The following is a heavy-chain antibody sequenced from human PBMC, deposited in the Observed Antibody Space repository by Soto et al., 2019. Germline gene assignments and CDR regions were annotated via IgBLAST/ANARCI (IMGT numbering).Heavy chain of an antibody. Sequence: QVQLVQSGAEVKKPGSSVKVSCKASGGTFSSYAISWVRQAQGQGLEWMGGIITIFGTANYSQKFQGRATIPADQSKCTAEMELSSLRSAATAVYYCARPPGGCSGGGCPCSYSGKDVWGQANTVTVSP. J-gene: IGHJ6*01. D-gene: IGHD2-15*01. CDR1: GGTFSSYA. V-gene: IGHV1-69*12. CDR2: IITIFGTA. CDR3: ARPPGGCSGGGCPCSYSGKDV.